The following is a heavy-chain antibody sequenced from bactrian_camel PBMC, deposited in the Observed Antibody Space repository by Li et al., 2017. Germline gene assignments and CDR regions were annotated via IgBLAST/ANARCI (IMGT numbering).Heavy chain of an antibody. CDR1: GFLYSKNF. CDR2: LGMDGTP. V-gene: IGHV3S53*01. CDR3: AAEGSGSYCPPGALTCGS. Sequence: VQLVESGGGSVQAGGSLRLSCAASGFLYSKNFMAWFRQSPGKEREGDAALGMDGTPRYGNSVKGRFTIARGSSENTAYLLMNNLKPEDTAMYFCAAEGSGSYCPPGALTCGSWAQGTQVTV. D-gene: IGHD2*01. J-gene: IGHJ4*01.